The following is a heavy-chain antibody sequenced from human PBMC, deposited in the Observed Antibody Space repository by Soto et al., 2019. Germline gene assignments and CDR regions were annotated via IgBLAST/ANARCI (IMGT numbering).Heavy chain of an antibody. Sequence: QVQLVQSGAEVKKPGSSVKVSCKASGGTFSSYAISWVRQAPGQGLEWMGGIIPIFGTANYAQKFQGRVTITADESTSTAYMELSSLRSEDTAVYYCAISPIEYSSSTGFVCYYGMDVWGQGTTVTVSS. D-gene: IGHD6-6*01. CDR1: GGTFSSYA. J-gene: IGHJ6*02. CDR3: AISPIEYSSSTGFVCYYGMDV. CDR2: IIPIFGTA. V-gene: IGHV1-69*01.